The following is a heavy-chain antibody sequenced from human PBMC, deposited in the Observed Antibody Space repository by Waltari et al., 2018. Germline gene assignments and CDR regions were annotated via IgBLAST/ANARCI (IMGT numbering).Heavy chain of an antibody. CDR3: ARSNSNWGRVNWFDP. CDR1: GFSPSNARMG. D-gene: IGHD7-27*01. V-gene: IGHV2-26*01. Sequence: QVTLKESGPVLVKPTETLTLTCTVSGFSPSNARMGVSWIRQHPGKALEWRAHHFSYDEKSYSTSLKSRPTIPKDNAKSQVGLTMTKKDPVDTDKYYCARSNSNWGRVNWFDPWGQGTLVTGSS. J-gene: IGHJ5*02. CDR2: HFSYDEK.